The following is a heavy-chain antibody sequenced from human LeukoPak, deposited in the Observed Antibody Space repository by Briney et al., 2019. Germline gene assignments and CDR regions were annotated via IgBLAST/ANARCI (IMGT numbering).Heavy chain of an antibody. CDR3: ARGLMVRGVIMPYFLDY. CDR1: GSSISSGGYY. CDR2: IYYSGST. V-gene: IGHV4-31*03. J-gene: IGHJ4*02. Sequence: SETLSLTCTVSGSSISSGGYYWRWIRQHSGKGLEWLGYIYYSGSTYYNPSLKSRVTISVDTSKNQFSLKLSSVTAADTAVYYCARGLMVRGVIMPYFLDYWGQGTLVTVSS. D-gene: IGHD3-10*01.